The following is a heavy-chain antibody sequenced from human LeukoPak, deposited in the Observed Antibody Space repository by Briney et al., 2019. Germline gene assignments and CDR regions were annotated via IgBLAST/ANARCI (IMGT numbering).Heavy chain of an antibody. CDR2: IWYDGSNK. Sequence: GGSLRLSCAASGFTFSSYGMHWVRQAPGKGLEWVAVIWYDGSNKYYADSVKGRFTISRDNSKNTLYLQMNSLRAEDTAVYYCAKESQRELRYFDWIPDYWGQGTLVTVSS. CDR1: GFTFSSYG. D-gene: IGHD3-9*01. CDR3: AKESQRELRYFDWIPDY. J-gene: IGHJ4*02. V-gene: IGHV3-33*06.